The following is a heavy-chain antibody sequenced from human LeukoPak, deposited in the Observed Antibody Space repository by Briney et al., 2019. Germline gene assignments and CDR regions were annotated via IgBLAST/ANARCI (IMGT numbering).Heavy chain of an antibody. D-gene: IGHD1-26*01. V-gene: IGHV4-39*01. CDR1: GGSISSSGYY. J-gene: IGHJ5*02. Sequence: SETLSLTCTVSGGSISSSGYYWGWLRQPPGKGLEWIASIYYSGSTYYNPSLKSRVTISVDTSKNQLSLKLSSLTAADTAVYYCARHEYSGSYYGLSWFDPWGQGTLVTVSS. CDR2: IYYSGST. CDR3: ARHEYSGSYYGLSWFDP.